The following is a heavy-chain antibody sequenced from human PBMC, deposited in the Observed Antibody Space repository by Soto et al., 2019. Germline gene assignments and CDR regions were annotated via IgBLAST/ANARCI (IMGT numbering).Heavy chain of an antibody. V-gene: IGHV3-23*01. CDR2: ISGSGGST. Sequence: GGSLILSCAAAGFTFSSYAMSWVRQAPGKGLEWVSAISGSGGSTYYADSVKGRFTISRDNSKNTLYLQMNSLRAEDTAVYYCAREVTSQPTTVIINYWGQGTLVPVSS. CDR3: AREVTSQPTTVIINY. D-gene: IGHD4-17*01. J-gene: IGHJ4*02. CDR1: GFTFSSYA.